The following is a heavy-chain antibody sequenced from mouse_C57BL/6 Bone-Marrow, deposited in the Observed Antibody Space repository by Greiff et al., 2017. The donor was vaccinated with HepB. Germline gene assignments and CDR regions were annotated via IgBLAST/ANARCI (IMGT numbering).Heavy chain of an antibody. Sequence: EVKLQESVAELVRPGASVKLSCTASGFNIKNTYMHWVKQRPEQGLEWIGRIDPANGNTKYAPKFQGKATITADTSSNTAYLQLSSLTSEDTAIYYCARGGITTVVPFAYWGQGTLVTVSA. D-gene: IGHD1-1*01. CDR1: GFNIKNTY. CDR2: IDPANGNT. CDR3: ARGGITTVVPFAY. V-gene: IGHV14-3*01. J-gene: IGHJ3*01.